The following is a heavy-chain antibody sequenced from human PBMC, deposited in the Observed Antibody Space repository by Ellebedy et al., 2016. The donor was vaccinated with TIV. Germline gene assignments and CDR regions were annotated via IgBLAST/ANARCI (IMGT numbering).Heavy chain of an antibody. V-gene: IGHV5-51*01. J-gene: IGHJ4*02. CDR3: ARPSGSYDPNDH. CDR1: GYSFTNYW. Sequence: PGGSLRPSCKGSGYSFTNYWIDWVRQMPGKGLEWKGVFYPGDSDTRHSPSLQGQIPTTVDESNSTAYLQWSSLKTSDTAVYYCARPSGSYDPNDHWGQGTLVTVSS. CDR2: FYPGDSDT. D-gene: IGHD5-18*01.